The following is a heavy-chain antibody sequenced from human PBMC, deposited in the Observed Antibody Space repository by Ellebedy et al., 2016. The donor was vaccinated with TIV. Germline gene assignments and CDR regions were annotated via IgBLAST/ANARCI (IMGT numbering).Heavy chain of an antibody. V-gene: IGHV1-69*06. CDR3: ATYSPRLRYFDWSHDY. Sequence: AASVKVSCKASGYTFTSYGISWVRQDPGQGLEWMGGIIPIFGTANYAQKFKGRVTMTEDTSTDTAYMELSSLRSEDTAVYYCATYSPRLRYFDWSHDYWGQGTLVTVSS. CDR1: GYTFTSYG. J-gene: IGHJ4*02. CDR2: IIPIFGTA. D-gene: IGHD3-9*01.